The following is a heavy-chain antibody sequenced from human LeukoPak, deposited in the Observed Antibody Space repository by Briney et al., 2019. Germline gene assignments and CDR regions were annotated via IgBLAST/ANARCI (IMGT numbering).Heavy chain of an antibody. CDR1: GFTFSSYE. Sequence: GGSLRLSCAASGFTFSSYEMNWVRQAPGKGLEWVSYISTSGGTIYYADSVKGRFTISRDNAKNSLYLQMNSLRAEDTAVYYCARDSYYGGTQDYWGQGTLVTVSS. D-gene: IGHD4-23*01. V-gene: IGHV3-48*03. CDR3: ARDSYYGGTQDY. J-gene: IGHJ4*02. CDR2: ISTSGGTI.